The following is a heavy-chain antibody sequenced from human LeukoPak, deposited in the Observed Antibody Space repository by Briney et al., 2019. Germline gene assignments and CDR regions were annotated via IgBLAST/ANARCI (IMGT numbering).Heavy chain of an antibody. CDR3: ARVSGPHYYYYYMDV. Sequence: GRSLRLSCAASGFTFSSYGMHWVRQAPGKGLEWVAVIWYDGSNKYYADSVKGRFTISRDNSKNTLYLQMNGLRAEDTAVYYCARVSGPHYYYYYMDVWGKGTTVTVSS. CDR2: IWYDGSNK. V-gene: IGHV3-33*01. CDR1: GFTFSSYG. D-gene: IGHD3-10*01. J-gene: IGHJ6*03.